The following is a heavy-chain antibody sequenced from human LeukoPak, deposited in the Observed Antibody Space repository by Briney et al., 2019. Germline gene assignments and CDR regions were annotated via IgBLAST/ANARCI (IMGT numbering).Heavy chain of an antibody. CDR1: GYSFTSYW. D-gene: IGHD3-10*01. V-gene: IGHV5-51*01. J-gene: IGHJ6*02. CDR3: ARHTGSGSYRYYYYGMDV. CDR2: IYPGDSDT. Sequence: GESLKISCKGSGYSFTSYWIGGVRQMPGKGLEWMGIIYPGDSDTRYSPSFQGQVTISANKSISTAYLQWSSLKASDTAMYYCARHTGSGSYRYYYYGMDVWGQGTTVTVSS.